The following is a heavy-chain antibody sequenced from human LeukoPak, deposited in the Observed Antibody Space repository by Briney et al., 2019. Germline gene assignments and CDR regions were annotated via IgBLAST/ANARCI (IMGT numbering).Heavy chain of an antibody. CDR2: IIPIFGTA. Sequence: SVKVSCKASGGTFSSYAISWVRQAPGQGLEWMGGIIPIFGTANYAQKFQGRVTITADKSTSTAYMELRSLRSDDTAVYYCARDSMVRGVIMLDYWGQGTLVTVSS. D-gene: IGHD3-10*01. CDR1: GGTFSSYA. V-gene: IGHV1-69*06. J-gene: IGHJ4*02. CDR3: ARDSMVRGVIMLDY.